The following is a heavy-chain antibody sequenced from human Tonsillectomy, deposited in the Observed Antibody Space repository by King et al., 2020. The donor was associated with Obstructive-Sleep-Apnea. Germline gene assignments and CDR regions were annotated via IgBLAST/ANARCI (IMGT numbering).Heavy chain of an antibody. Sequence: VQLVESGGGSVQPGESLRLSCVGSGFIFTNYAMNWVRQTPGKGLEWVSAISDRADTRDYPDSVKGRFTISRDDSKNTVYLQMHSLRGEDTALYYCARRSGLTGYFDDWGQGTLVTVSS. D-gene: IGHD3-9*01. CDR1: GFIFTNYA. CDR3: ARRSGLTGYFDD. CDR2: ISDRADTR. V-gene: IGHV3-23*04. J-gene: IGHJ4*02.